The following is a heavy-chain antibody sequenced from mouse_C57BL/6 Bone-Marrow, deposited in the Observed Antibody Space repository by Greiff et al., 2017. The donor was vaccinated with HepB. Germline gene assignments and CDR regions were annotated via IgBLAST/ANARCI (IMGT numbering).Heavy chain of an antibody. CDR3: ARENYVFAMDY. D-gene: IGHD1-1*01. V-gene: IGHV3-6*01. CDR2: ISYDGSN. Sequence: EVQRVESGPGLVKPSQSLSLTCSVTGYSITSGYYWNWIRQFPGNKLEWMGYISYDGSNNYNPSLKNRISITRDTSKNQFFLKLNSVTTEDTATYYCARENYVFAMDYWGQGTSVTVSS. CDR1: GYSITSGYY. J-gene: IGHJ4*01.